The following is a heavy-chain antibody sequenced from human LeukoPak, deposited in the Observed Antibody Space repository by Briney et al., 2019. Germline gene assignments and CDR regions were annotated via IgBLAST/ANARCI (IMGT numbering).Heavy chain of an antibody. Sequence: TGGSLILSCAASGFTFSSYNMNWVRQAPGKGLEWVSDISSSGSTIYFADSVKGRFTISRDNAKNSLYLQMNSLRDEDTAVYYCARLEYYYVSGNYYKLFDCWGQGTLVTVCS. CDR1: GFTFSSYN. D-gene: IGHD3-10*01. V-gene: IGHV3-48*02. CDR3: ARLEYYYVSGNYYKLFDC. CDR2: ISSSGSTI. J-gene: IGHJ4*02.